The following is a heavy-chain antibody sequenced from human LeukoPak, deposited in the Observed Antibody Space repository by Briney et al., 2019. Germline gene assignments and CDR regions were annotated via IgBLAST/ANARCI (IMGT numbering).Heavy chain of an antibody. V-gene: IGHV1-8*03. CDR3: ARRDCTGGSCRTRIFDY. Sequence: ASVTVSFKSSGYTFTIYDINWVRQAPGQGLEWMGWMNPNSGNTGYAQKFQGRVTITRNTSISTAYMELSSLTSEDSAVYYCARRDCTGGSCRTRIFDYWGQGTLVTVSS. J-gene: IGHJ4*02. CDR2: MNPNSGNT. D-gene: IGHD2-15*01. CDR1: GYTFTIYD.